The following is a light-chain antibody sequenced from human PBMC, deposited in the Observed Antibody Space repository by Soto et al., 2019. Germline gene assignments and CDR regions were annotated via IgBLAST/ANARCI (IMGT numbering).Light chain of an antibody. J-gene: IGKJ1*01. CDR1: QGISNY. CDR2: AAS. Sequence: DIQITKSPSSLSASVEDRVTITCRASQGISNYLAWYQQKPGKVPKLLIYAASTLQSGVPSRFSGSGSGTDFTLTISSLQPEDVATYYCQKYNSAPQTFGQGTKVDIK. CDR3: QKYNSAPQT. V-gene: IGKV1-27*01.